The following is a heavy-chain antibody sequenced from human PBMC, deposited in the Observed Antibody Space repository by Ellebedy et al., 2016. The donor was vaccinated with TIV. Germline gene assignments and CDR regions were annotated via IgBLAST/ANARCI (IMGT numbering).Heavy chain of an antibody. CDR2: IGISGACGAST. CDR3: FFKGMSDRLY. D-gene: IGHD6-6*01. J-gene: IGHJ1*01. V-gene: IGHV3-23*01. Sequence: GESLNISCEASGFTFSSYAMNWVREAPERGLAWVSGIGISGACGASTYYADSVRGLFTLSRDNSRNTVFLQLTSLRDEDTAVYYCFFKGMSDRLYWGQGTLVTVSS. CDR1: GFTFSSYA.